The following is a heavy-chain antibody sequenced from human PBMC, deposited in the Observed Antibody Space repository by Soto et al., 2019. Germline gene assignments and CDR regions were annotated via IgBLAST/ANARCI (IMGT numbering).Heavy chain of an antibody. J-gene: IGHJ4*02. V-gene: IGHV5-51*01. CDR1: GYNFAGYW. CDR2: IYPSDSDT. D-gene: IGHD3-16*01. Sequence: GESLKISCKGSGYNFAGYWIAWVRQIPGKGLELMGIIYPSDSDTRYRPSFQGQVTISADKSISSAYLQWSSLGASDTAMYYCAGGGVSTRGFDFWGQGTPVTVSS. CDR3: AGGGVSTRGFDF.